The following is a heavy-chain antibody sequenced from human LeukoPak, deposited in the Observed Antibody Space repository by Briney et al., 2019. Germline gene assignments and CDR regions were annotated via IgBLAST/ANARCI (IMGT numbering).Heavy chain of an antibody. D-gene: IGHD6-6*01. Sequence: ASVKVSCKVSGYTLTELSMHWVRQAPGKGLEWMGGFDPEDGETIYAQKFQGRVTMTEDTSTDTAYMELSSLRSEDTAVYYCATVIAARGGYYYGMDVWAKGPRSPSP. CDR3: ATVIAARGGYYYGMDV. V-gene: IGHV1-24*01. CDR2: FDPEDGET. J-gene: IGHJ6*02. CDR1: GYTLTELS.